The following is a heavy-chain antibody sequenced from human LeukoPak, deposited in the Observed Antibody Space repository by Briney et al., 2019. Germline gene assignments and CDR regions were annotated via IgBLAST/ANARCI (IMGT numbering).Heavy chain of an antibody. CDR2: ISDTGKT. D-gene: IGHD3-22*01. J-gene: IGHJ5*02. CDR1: GASLRIYY. V-gene: IGHV4-59*01. CDR3: ATGYYEPFAT. Sequence: SETLSLTCNVSGASLRIYYWHWLRQSPGRGLEWIGYISDTGKTDSNPSLKSRVTISLATSKNQFSLRLTSVTAADSAVYFCATGYYEPFATWGPGIMVSVSS.